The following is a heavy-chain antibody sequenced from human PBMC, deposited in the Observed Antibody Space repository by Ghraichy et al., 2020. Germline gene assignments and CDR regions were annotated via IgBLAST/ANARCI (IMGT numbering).Heavy chain of an antibody. CDR2: IYHTGST. J-gene: IGHJ5*02. CDR3: ARGEFCSGSTCNNWFDP. CDR1: GYSISSAHY. Sequence: SETLSLTCVVSGYSISSAHYWGWIRQTSGRGLEWIGIIYHTGSTHYNPSLKSRVTISIDTSKNQFSLKMTTVTAADTAVYYCARGEFCSGSTCNNWFDPWGQGTLVTVSS. V-gene: IGHV4-38-2*01. D-gene: IGHD3-3*01.